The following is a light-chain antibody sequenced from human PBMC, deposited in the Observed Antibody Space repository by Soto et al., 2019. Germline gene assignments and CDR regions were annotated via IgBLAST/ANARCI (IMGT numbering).Light chain of an antibody. J-gene: IGKJ3*01. Sequence: EIVLTQSPGTLSLSPGERVTLSRRASQSVTNTYLAWYQQKPGQAPRLLIYDASTRATGIPDRFSGSGSGTDFTLTIIRLEPEDFAVYYCQQYGRSPGLLTFGPGTKVDIK. V-gene: IGKV3-20*01. CDR1: QSVTNTY. CDR3: QQYGRSPGLLT. CDR2: DAS.